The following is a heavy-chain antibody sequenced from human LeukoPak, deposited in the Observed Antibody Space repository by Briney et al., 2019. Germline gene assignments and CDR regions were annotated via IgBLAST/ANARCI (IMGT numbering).Heavy chain of an antibody. Sequence: SETLSLTCTVSGGSISTYYWSWIRQPPGKRLEWIGYAYYTGSSNYNPSLSSRVTISVDTHKNQFSLNLRSVTAADTAVYYCAREVHWPDTSDWYRRFDPWGQGTLVTVSS. V-gene: IGHV4-59*01. J-gene: IGHJ5*02. CDR1: GGSISTYY. D-gene: IGHD6-19*01. CDR3: AREVHWPDTSDWYRRFDP. CDR2: AYYTGSS.